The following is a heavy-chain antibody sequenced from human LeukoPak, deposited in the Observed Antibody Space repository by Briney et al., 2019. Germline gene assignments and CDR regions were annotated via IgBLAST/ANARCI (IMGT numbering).Heavy chain of an antibody. CDR3: ARDRGRYYMDV. V-gene: IGHV3-21*01. J-gene: IGHJ6*03. CDR2: ISGSSSYI. Sequence: GGSLRLSCAASGFTFSTYNMNWVRQAPGKGLEWVSSISGSSSYIYYADSVKGRFSISRDNAKNSLYLQMNSLRAEDTAVYYCARDRGRYYMDVWGKGTTVTISS. D-gene: IGHD6-25*01. CDR1: GFTFSTYN.